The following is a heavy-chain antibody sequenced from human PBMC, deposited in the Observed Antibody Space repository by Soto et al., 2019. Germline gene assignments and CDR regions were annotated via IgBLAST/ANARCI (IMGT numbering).Heavy chain of an antibody. CDR3: AKDAGDVRDWDCRGGSCSPDGMDV. D-gene: IGHD2-15*01. J-gene: IGHJ6*02. CDR1: GFIFDDFA. V-gene: IGHV3-9*01. Sequence: ESGGGLVQPGRSLRLSCAASGFIFDDFAMHWVRQAPGKGLEWVSGISWNSGSTDYAASVKGRFIISRDNARNSLYLQMNSLRPEDTALYYCAKDAGDVRDWDCRGGSCSPDGMDVWGQGTTVTVSS. CDR2: ISWNSGST.